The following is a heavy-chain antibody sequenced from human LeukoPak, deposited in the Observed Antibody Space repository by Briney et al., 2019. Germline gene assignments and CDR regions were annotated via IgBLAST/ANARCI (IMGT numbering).Heavy chain of an antibody. CDR3: ARASVATAVFDY. CDR2: INPSGGST. V-gene: IGHV1-46*01. Sequence: ASVKASCKASGYTFTSYYMHWVRQAPGQGLEWMGIINPSGGSTSYAQKFQGRVTMTRDMSTSTVYMELSSLRSEDTAVYYCARASVATAVFDYWGQGTLVTVSS. CDR1: GYTFTSYY. J-gene: IGHJ4*02. D-gene: IGHD5-12*01.